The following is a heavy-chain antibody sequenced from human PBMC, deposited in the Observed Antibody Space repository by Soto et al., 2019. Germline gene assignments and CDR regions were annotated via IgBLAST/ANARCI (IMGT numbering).Heavy chain of an antibody. CDR3: AKERYCSATSCYGGSDF. CDR2: ISAGGANT. V-gene: IGHV3-23*01. Sequence: GGSLRLSCAASGFDFRSYAMSWVRLAPGRGLEWVSTISAGGANTQVAETLRGRFTVVRDNSKDTLHLQMNTLRADDTAIYWCAKERYCSATSCYGGSDFWGQGTVVTVSS. CDR1: GFDFRSYA. J-gene: IGHJ3*01. D-gene: IGHD2-2*01.